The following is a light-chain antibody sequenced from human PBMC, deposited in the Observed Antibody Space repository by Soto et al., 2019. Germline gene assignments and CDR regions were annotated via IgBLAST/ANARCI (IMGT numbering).Light chain of an antibody. CDR3: QQYNNWPPLT. CDR1: QSVSGN. V-gene: IGKV3-15*01. J-gene: IGKJ4*01. Sequence: EIVMTQSPATLSVSPGESATLSCRASQSVSGNLAWYQQKPGQAPRLLIYGASTRATGIPARFSGSGSGTEFTLTISSLQAEDFAVYYCQQYNNWPPLTFGGGTKVEIK. CDR2: GAS.